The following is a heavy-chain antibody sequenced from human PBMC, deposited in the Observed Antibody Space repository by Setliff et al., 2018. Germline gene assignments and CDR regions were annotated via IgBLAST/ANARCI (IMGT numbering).Heavy chain of an antibody. D-gene: IGHD1-26*01. CDR1: GASITSGGLY. J-gene: IGHJ4*02. Sequence: SETLSLTCSVSGASITSGGLYWTWIRQPAGKGLEWIGHISPSGSTTYNPSVKSRVTISLDTSKNHFSLKLGSVTAADTALYYCARSPSSGAYWNPRPFYSDYWARGTLVTVSS. CDR3: ARSPSSGAYWNPRPFYSDY. CDR2: ISPSGST. V-gene: IGHV4-61*09.